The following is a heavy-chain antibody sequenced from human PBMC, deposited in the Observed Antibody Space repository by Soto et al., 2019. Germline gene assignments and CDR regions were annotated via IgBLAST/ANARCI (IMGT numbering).Heavy chain of an antibody. V-gene: IGHV3-15*07. D-gene: IGHD2-15*01. CDR1: GLPISNAW. CDR3: TTGSVEGV. J-gene: IGHJ6*02. Sequence: GGSLRLSCAASGLPISNAWMNWVRQAPGKGLEWVGRIKTNTAGGATDYAAAVKGRFTVSRDDSKNTLYLQMNSLKTEDTAVYYCTTGSVEGVWGQGTTVTVSS. CDR2: IKTNTAGGAT.